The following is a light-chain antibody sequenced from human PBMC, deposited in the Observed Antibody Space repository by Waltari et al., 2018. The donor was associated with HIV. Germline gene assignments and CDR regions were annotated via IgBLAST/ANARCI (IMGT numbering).Light chain of an antibody. J-gene: IGLJ2*01. CDR3: AAWGNSLSLL. Sequence: QSVLTQPPSASGTPGQRVTISCSGSSSNIGSNYVYWYQQLPGTAPKLLLYRNNPRPSGVPDRFSGSKSGTSASLATSGLRSEDEADYYCAAWGNSLSLLFGGGTKLTVL. V-gene: IGLV1-47*01. CDR2: RNN. CDR1: SSNIGSNY.